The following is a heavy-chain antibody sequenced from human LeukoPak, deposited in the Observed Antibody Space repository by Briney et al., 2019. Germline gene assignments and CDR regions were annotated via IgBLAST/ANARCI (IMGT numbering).Heavy chain of an antibody. CDR2: ICPTSTHT. CDR3: AREFLGEGGAGGH. CDR1: GFTFSSYA. J-gene: IGHJ4*02. Sequence: GESLRLSCAASGFTFSSYAMNWIRQSPGKGLEWVSSICPTSTHTTHAASVKARFINTRDNAENSLYLQINRLRVEETAIDYCAREFLGEGGAGGHWGQGTLVTVSP. V-gene: IGHV3-21*06. D-gene: IGHD3-10*01.